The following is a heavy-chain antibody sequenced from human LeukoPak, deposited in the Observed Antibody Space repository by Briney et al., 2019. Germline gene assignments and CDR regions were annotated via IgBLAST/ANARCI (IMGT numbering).Heavy chain of an antibody. V-gene: IGHV3-23*01. CDR1: GFSFSSYA. Sequence: GGSLRLSCAASGFSFSSYAMSWVRQAPGKGLEWVSAIIGSGGSTYSADSVKGRFTISRDNSKNTLYLQMNSLRAEATAVYYCAKGTSLSRFDPWGQGTLVTVSS. J-gene: IGHJ5*02. D-gene: IGHD3/OR15-3a*01. CDR3: AKGTSLSRFDP. CDR2: IIGSGGST.